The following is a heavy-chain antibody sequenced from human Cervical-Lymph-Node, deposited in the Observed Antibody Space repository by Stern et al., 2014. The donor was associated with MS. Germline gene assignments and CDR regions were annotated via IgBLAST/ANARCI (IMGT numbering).Heavy chain of an antibody. CDR2: INPNTGKP. CDR3: ARKGGYSYGFDY. CDR1: GDTFSSYS. Sequence: QVQLVQSGSELKKPGASVKVSCKATGDTFSSYSLHWVRQAPGQGLEWMGWINPNTGKPTYAQAFTGRFVFSLDTAISTAYLQISSLKADDSAVYYCARKGGYSYGFDYWGQGTLVTVSS. D-gene: IGHD5-18*01. J-gene: IGHJ4*02. V-gene: IGHV7-4-1*02.